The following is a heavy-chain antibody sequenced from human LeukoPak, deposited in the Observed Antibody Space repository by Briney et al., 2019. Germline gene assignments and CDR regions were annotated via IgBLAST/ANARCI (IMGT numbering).Heavy chain of an antibody. CDR2: ISGSGGST. CDR3: AKQGRSGWYELNWFDP. D-gene: IGHD6-19*01. CDR1: GFTFSSYS. V-gene: IGHV3-23*01. J-gene: IGHJ5*02. Sequence: GGSLRLSCAASGFTFSSYSMNWVRQAPGKGLEWVSAISGSGGSTYYADSVKGRFTISRDNSKNTLYLQMNSLRAEDTAVYYCAKQGRSGWYELNWFDPWGQGTLVTVSS.